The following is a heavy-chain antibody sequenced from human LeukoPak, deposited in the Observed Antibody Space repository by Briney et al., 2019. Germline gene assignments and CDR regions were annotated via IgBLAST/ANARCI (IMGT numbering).Heavy chain of an antibody. D-gene: IGHD2-21*02. Sequence: GRSLRLSCAASGFTFSSYGMHWVRQAPGKGLEWVAVISYDGSNKYYADSVKGRFTISRDSSKNTLYLQMNSLRAEDTAVYYCATVVTAAYQFDYWGQGTLVTVSS. CDR2: ISYDGSNK. CDR1: GFTFSSYG. V-gene: IGHV3-30*03. CDR3: ATVVTAAYQFDY. J-gene: IGHJ4*02.